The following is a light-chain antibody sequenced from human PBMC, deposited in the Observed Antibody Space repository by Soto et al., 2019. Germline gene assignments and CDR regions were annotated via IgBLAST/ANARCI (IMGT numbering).Light chain of an antibody. CDR3: QQFNNYPIT. CDR1: QGISSA. CDR2: DAS. V-gene: IGKV1D-13*01. J-gene: IGKJ5*01. Sequence: QLTPCPSSLAASVGDRFTIPCRASQGISSALAWYQQKPGKAPKLLIYDASSLESGVPSRFSGSGSGTDFTLTISSLQPEDFATYYCQQFNNYPITFGKRT.